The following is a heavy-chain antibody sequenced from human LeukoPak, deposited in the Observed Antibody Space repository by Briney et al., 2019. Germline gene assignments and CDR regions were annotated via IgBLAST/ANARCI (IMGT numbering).Heavy chain of an antibody. J-gene: IGHJ4*02. CDR2: IYYSGNT. D-gene: IGHD1-1*01. CDR1: GGSISSSSHY. Sequence: SETLSLTCSVSGGSISSSSHYWGWIRQPLGKGLEWIGSIYYSGNTYNNPSLKSRVTVSVDTSKNQFSLKLSSVIEADTAVYYCARAYAGYASRFDYWGQGILVTVSS. CDR3: ARAYAGYASRFDY. V-gene: IGHV4-39*07.